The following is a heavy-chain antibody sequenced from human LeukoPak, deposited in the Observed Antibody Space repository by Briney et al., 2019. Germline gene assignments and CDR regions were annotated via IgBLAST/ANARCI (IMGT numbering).Heavy chain of an antibody. D-gene: IGHD3-16*01. V-gene: IGHV4-34*01. CDR2: INHSGGT. J-gene: IGHJ4*02. CDR3: VGGDRGNYFDY. CDR1: GGSFTGYY. Sequence: LGTLSLTCAVSGGSFTGYYMSWVRQTPGKGLEWIGEINHSGGTNNNPSPKSGVSTSVDTSQNHLSLMQRTVSGPDTALYYSVGGDRGNYFDYWGEGTLVTVSS.